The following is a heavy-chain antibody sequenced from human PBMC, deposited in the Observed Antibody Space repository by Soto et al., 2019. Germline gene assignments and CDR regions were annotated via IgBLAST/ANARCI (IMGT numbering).Heavy chain of an antibody. D-gene: IGHD3-9*01. CDR1: GDAITSSYY. CDR3: ARRHYDLLTGYYKGLDY. Sequence: PSETLSLTCGVSGDAITSSYYWSWVRQTPGRGLEWIGETYHSVSTKFNPSLKSRVTISVDKSKNQFSLRLTSVTAADTAIYYCARRHYDLLTGYYKGLDYWGQGTLVTVSS. CDR2: TYHSVST. J-gene: IGHJ4*02. V-gene: IGHV4-4*02.